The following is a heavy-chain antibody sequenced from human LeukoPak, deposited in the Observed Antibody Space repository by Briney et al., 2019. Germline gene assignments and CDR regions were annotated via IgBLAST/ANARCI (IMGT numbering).Heavy chain of an antibody. J-gene: IGHJ3*02. CDR3: ARDGRGDSSDAFDI. CDR1: GFTFSSYD. Sequence: GGSLRLSCAASGFTFSSYDMHWVRQATGKGLEWVSAIGTAGDTYYPGSVKGRFTISRGNAKNSLYLQMNSLRAGDTAVYYCARDGRGDSSDAFDIWGQGTMVTVSS. V-gene: IGHV3-13*01. D-gene: IGHD3-22*01. CDR2: IGTAGDT.